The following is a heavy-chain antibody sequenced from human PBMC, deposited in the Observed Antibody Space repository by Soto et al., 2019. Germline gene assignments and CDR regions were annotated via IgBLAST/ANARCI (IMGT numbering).Heavy chain of an antibody. Sequence: ASVKVSCKASGYTFTSYDINWVRQATGQGLEWMGWMNPNSGNTGYAQKFQGRVTMTRNTSISTAYMELSSLRSEDTAVYYCARGATYYYDSRNNWFDPWGQGTLVT. CDR1: GYTFTSYD. D-gene: IGHD3-22*01. V-gene: IGHV1-8*01. CDR3: ARGATYYYDSRNNWFDP. CDR2: MNPNSGNT. J-gene: IGHJ5*02.